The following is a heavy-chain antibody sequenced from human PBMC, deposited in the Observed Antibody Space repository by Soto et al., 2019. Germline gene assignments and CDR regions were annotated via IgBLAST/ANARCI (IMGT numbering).Heavy chain of an antibody. J-gene: IGHJ6*02. CDR3: AKHTLYCSGGSCYQYGMDV. CDR1: GFTFSSYA. CDR2: ISGSGGST. D-gene: IGHD2-15*01. V-gene: IGHV3-23*01. Sequence: SGGSLRLSCAASGFTFSSYAMSWVRQAPGKGLEWVSAISGSGGSTYYADSVKGRFTISRDNSKNTLYLQMNSLRAEDTAVYYCAKHTLYCSGGSCYQYGMDVWGQGTTVTVSS.